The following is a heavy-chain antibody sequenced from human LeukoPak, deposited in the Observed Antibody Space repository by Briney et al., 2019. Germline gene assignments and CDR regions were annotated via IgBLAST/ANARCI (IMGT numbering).Heavy chain of an antibody. CDR3: AGDGEQLSYYYYYMDV. J-gene: IGHJ6*03. D-gene: IGHD6-13*01. CDR2: ISYDGSNK. Sequence: GGSLRLSCAASGFTFSSYAMHWVRQAPGKGLEWVAVISYDGSNKYYADSVKGRFTISRDNSKNTLYLQMNSLRAEDTAVYYCAGDGEQLSYYYYYMDVWGKGTTVTVSS. V-gene: IGHV3-30*01. CDR1: GFTFSSYA.